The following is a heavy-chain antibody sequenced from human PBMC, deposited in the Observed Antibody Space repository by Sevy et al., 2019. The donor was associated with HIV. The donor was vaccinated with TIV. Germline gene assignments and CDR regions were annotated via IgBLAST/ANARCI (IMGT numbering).Heavy chain of an antibody. Sequence: SETLSLTCTVSGGSISSSSYYWGWIRQPPGKGLEWIGSIYYSGSTYYNPSLKSRVTISVDTSKNQFSLKLSSVTAADTAVYYCARHVKYSGYAFFDYWGQGTLVTASS. CDR2: IYYSGST. CDR3: ARHVKYSGYAFFDY. D-gene: IGHD5-12*01. V-gene: IGHV4-39*01. CDR1: GGSISSSSYY. J-gene: IGHJ4*02.